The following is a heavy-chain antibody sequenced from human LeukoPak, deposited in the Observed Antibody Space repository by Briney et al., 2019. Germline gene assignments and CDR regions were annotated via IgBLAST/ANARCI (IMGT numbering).Heavy chain of an antibody. CDR1: GGSISSYY. Sequence: SETLSLTCTVSGGSISSYYWSWIRQPPGKGLEWIGYIYYSGSTNYNPSLKSRVTMLVDTSKTQFSLKLSSMTAADTAVYYCARAPRRITILGVVKLSWFDPWGQGTLVTVSS. CDR3: ARAPRRITILGVVKLSWFDP. J-gene: IGHJ5*02. V-gene: IGHV4-59*01. CDR2: IYYSGST. D-gene: IGHD3-3*01.